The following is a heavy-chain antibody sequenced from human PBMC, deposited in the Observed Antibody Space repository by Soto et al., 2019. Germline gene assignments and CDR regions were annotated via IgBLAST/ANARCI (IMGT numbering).Heavy chain of an antibody. J-gene: IGHJ4*02. CDR1: GFTFSSYA. CDR3: ARDKQWLVQMGRVASD. CDR2: ISYDGSNK. D-gene: IGHD6-19*01. Sequence: QVQLVESGGGVVQPGRSLRLSCAASGFTFSSYAMHWVRQAPGKGLEWVAVISYDGSNKYYADSVKGRFTISRDNSKNMRYLQMNSLRAEDTAVYYCARDKQWLVQMGRVASDWGQGTLVTVSS. V-gene: IGHV3-30-3*01.